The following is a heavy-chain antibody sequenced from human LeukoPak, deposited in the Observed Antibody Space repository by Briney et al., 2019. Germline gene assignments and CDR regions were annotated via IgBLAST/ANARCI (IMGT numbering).Heavy chain of an antibody. CDR2: ISGSGGST. J-gene: IGHJ4*02. CDR1: GFTFSSYA. V-gene: IGHV3-23*01. CDR3: AKDRGLYYDFWSGYYIFDY. Sequence: GGSLRLSCAASGFTFSSYAMSWVRQAPGKGLEWVSAISGSGGSTYYADSVKGRFTISRDNSKNTLYLQMNSLRAEDTAVYYCAKDRGLYYDFWSGYYIFDYWGQGTLVTVSS. D-gene: IGHD3-3*01.